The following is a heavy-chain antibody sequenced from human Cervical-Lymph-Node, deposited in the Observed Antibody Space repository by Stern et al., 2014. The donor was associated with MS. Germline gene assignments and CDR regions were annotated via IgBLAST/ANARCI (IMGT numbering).Heavy chain of an antibody. CDR1: GGSISSGSYY. V-gene: IGHV4-61*02. D-gene: IGHD6-13*01. CDR3: ARASAAAYDY. Sequence: QVQLQESGPGLVKPSQTLSLTCTVSGGSISSGSYYWSWIRQPAGKGLEWIGRIYTSGTTNYNPSLKSRVTISMDTSKHPFSLKMPSVTAADTAVYYCARASAAAYDYWGQGTLVTVSS. CDR2: IYTSGTT. J-gene: IGHJ4*02.